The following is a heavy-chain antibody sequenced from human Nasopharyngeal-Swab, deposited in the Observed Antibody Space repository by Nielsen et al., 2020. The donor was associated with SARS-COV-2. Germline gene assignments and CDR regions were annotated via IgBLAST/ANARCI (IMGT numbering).Heavy chain of an antibody. CDR1: GFTFSSYW. D-gene: IGHD3-16*02. CDR2: IKQDGSEK. V-gene: IGHV3-7*01. CDR3: ARETYYAYVWGSYRADYYYGMDA. J-gene: IGHJ6*02. Sequence: GESLKTSCAASGFTFSSYWMSWVRQAPGKGLEWVANIKQDGSEKYYVDSVKGRFTISRDNAKNSLYLQMNSLRAEDTAVYYCARETYYAYVWGSYRADYYYGMDAWGQGTTVTVSS.